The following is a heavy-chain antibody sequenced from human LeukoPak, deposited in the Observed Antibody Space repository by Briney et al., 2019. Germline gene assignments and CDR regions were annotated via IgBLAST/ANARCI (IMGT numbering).Heavy chain of an antibody. D-gene: IGHD6-13*01. CDR2: IYYSGST. CDR3: AREPGIAAELAFDI. J-gene: IGHJ3*02. V-gene: IGHV4-59*01. CDR1: GGSISSYY. Sequence: PSETLSLTCTVSGGSISSYYWSWIRQPPGKGLEWIGYIYYSGSTNYNPSLKSRVTISVDTSKNQFSLKLSSVTAADTAVYYCAREPGIAAELAFDIWGQGTMVTVSS.